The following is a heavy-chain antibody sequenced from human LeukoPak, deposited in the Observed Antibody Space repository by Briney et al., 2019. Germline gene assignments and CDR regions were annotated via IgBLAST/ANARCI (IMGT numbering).Heavy chain of an antibody. CDR3: ARDEGDQWQPLDY. Sequence: GGSLRLSCAASGFTFSSYWMHWVRQAPGKGLVWVSRIDSDGSSTIYAASVKGRFTISRDNAKNTLYLQMNSLKAEDTAVYYCARDEGDQWQPLDYWGQGALVTVSS. CDR1: GFTFSSYW. V-gene: IGHV3-74*01. J-gene: IGHJ4*02. CDR2: IDSDGSST. D-gene: IGHD6-19*01.